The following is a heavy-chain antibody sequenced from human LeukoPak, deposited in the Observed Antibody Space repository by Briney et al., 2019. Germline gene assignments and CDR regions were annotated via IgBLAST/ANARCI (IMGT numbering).Heavy chain of an antibody. J-gene: IGHJ6*03. Sequence: PSETLSFTCTVSGGSISSSSYYWGWIRQPPGKGLEWIGSIYYSGSTYYNPSLKSRVTISVDTSKNQFSLKLSSVTAADTAVYYCARGGGMGHYYNYMDVWGKGTTVTISS. CDR2: IYYSGST. D-gene: IGHD5-24*01. V-gene: IGHV4-39*07. CDR1: GGSISSSSYY. CDR3: ARGGGMGHYYNYMDV.